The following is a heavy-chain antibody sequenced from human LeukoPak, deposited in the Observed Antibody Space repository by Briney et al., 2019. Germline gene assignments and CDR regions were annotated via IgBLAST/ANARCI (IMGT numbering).Heavy chain of an antibody. CDR3: AKGAYDYIEIAYFDY. V-gene: IGHV3-74*03. Sequence: GGSLRLSCAASGFTFSSHWMHWVRQAPGKGLVWVSRINGDGSNTTYADSVKGRFTISRDNAKNTLYLQMNSLRAEDTAVYYCAKGAYDYIEIAYFDYWGQGSLVTVSS. CDR2: INGDGSNT. CDR1: GFTFSSHW. D-gene: IGHD5-12*01. J-gene: IGHJ4*02.